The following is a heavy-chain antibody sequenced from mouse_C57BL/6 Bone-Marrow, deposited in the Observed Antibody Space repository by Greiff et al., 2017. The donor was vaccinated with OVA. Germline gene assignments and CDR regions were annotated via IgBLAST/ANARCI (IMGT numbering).Heavy chain of an antibody. CDR3: AGGFYYAMDY. V-gene: IGHV1-81*01. CDR1: GYPFTSYG. Sequence: QVQLQQSGAELARPGASVKLSCKASGYPFTSYGISWVKQRTGQGLEWIGEIYPRSGNTYYNEKFKGKATLTADKSSSTAYMELRSLTSEDSAVYFCAGGFYYAMDYWGQGTSVTVSS. J-gene: IGHJ4*01. CDR2: IYPRSGNT.